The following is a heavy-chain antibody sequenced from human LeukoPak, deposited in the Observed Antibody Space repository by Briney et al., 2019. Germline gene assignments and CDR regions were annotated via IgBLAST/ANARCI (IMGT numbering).Heavy chain of an antibody. CDR3: ARESRTGEDYYFDY. CDR1: GGSISSGDYY. D-gene: IGHD7-27*01. V-gene: IGHV4-30-4*01. J-gene: IGHJ4*02. CDR2: IYYSGST. Sequence: SQTLSLTCTVSGGSISSGDYYWSWIRQPPGKGLEWIGYIYYSGSTYYNPSLKSRVTISVDTSKNQFSLDLSSVTAADTAVYYCARESRTGEDYYFDYWGQGTLVTVSS.